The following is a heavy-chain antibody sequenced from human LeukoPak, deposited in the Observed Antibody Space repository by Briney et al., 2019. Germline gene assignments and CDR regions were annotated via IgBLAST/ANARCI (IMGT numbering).Heavy chain of an antibody. CDR2: ISNTGKT. CDR3: ARQVFSAKFRNLLYSYMDV. J-gene: IGHJ6*03. V-gene: IGHV4-59*08. D-gene: IGHD2-15*01. CDR1: GASISSSS. Sequence: PSETLSLTCTVSGASISSSSWTWIRQSPAKGLESIGYISNTGKTKYKASLDGRVTMSIDTSKSQFSLNLSSVTAADTAVYYCARQVFSAKFRNLLYSYMDVWGKGTTVIVS.